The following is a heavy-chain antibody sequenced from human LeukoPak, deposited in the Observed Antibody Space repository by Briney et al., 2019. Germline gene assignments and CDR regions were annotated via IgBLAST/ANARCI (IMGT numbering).Heavy chain of an antibody. CDR1: GGSISSYY. Sequence: PSETLSLTCTVSGGSISSYYWSWIRQPPGKGLEWIGYIYYSGSTNYNPSLKSRVTISVDTSKNQFSLKLSSVTAADTAVYYCARHIISYYGSGSPFDYWGQGTLVTVSS. J-gene: IGHJ4*02. CDR2: IYYSGST. CDR3: ARHIISYYGSGSPFDY. D-gene: IGHD3-10*01. V-gene: IGHV4-59*08.